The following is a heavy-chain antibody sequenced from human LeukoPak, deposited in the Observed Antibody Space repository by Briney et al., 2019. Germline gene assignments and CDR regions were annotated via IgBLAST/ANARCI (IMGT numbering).Heavy chain of an antibody. CDR1: GLTYRNYY. CDR3: ARTMRRGPGGHFDY. CDR2: ISDDGSYA. J-gene: IGHJ4*02. Sequence: GGSLRLSCAASGLTYRNYYFSWVRQAPGKGLEWISYISDDGSYANYADSVRGRFTISRDNAKNSLFLQMNSLRVEDTAVYYCARTMRRGPGGHFDYWGQGTLVTVSS. V-gene: IGHV3-11*03. D-gene: IGHD3-10*01.